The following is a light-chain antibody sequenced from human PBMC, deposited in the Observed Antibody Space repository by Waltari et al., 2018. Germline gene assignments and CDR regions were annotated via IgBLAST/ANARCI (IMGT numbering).Light chain of an antibody. Sequence: DIQMTQSPSSLSASVGDKVTITCRASQSITLYVDWYQQKPGKAPKLLIYAASTLQTWVPSRFSGSGSGTEFTVTISSVQSEDFATYYCQQSYKTPYTFGQGTKLEI. CDR3: QQSYKTPYT. J-gene: IGKJ2*01. CDR2: AAS. CDR1: QSITLY. V-gene: IGKV1-39*01.